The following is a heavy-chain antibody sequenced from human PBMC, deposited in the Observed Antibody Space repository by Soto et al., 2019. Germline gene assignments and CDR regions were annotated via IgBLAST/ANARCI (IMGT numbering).Heavy chain of an antibody. CDR3: APMGV. J-gene: IGHJ6*02. CDR1: GFSFSKYA. Sequence: PGGSLRLSCSASGFSFSKYAMIWVRQAPGKGLEWVSAISGSDNSTYYADSVKGRFTISRDNSKNTLYLQMSSLRADDTAVYYCAPMGVWGQGTTVTVSS. CDR2: ISGSDNST. V-gene: IGHV3-23*01.